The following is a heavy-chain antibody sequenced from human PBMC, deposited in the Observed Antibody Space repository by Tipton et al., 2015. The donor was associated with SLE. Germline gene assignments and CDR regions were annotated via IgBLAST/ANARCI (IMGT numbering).Heavy chain of an antibody. CDR3: ARESGWSTFGY. D-gene: IGHD6-19*01. Sequence: TLSLTCTVSGGSTSSHYWSWIRQPPGKGLEWIGEINHSGSTNYNPSLKSRVTISVDTSKNQFSLKLSSVTAADTAVYYCARESGWSTFGYWGQGTLVTVSS. CDR1: GGSTSSHY. J-gene: IGHJ4*02. V-gene: IGHV4-34*01. CDR2: INHSGST.